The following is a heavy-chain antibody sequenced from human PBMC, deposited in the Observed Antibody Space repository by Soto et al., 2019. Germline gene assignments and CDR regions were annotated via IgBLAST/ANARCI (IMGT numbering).Heavy chain of an antibody. CDR3: ARDPYYYGSGSYSHYYYYMDV. CDR1: GFTFSSYS. CDR2: ISSSSSYI. J-gene: IGHJ6*03. D-gene: IGHD3-10*01. V-gene: IGHV3-21*01. Sequence: GGSLRLSCAASGFTFSSYSMNWVRQAPGKGLEWVSSISSSSSYIYYADSVKGRFTISRDNAKNSLYLQMNSLRAEDTAVYYCARDPYYYGSGSYSHYYYYMDVWGKGTTVTVSS.